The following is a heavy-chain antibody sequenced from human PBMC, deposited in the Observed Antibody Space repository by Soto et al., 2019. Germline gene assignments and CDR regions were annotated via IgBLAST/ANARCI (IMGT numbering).Heavy chain of an antibody. J-gene: IGHJ5*02. CDR2: IYYSGST. V-gene: IGHV4-59*01. CDR3: ARERQGGNWFDP. Sequence: PSETLSLTCTVSGGSISSYYWSWIRQPPGKGLEWIGYIYYSGSTNYNPSLKSRVTISVDTSKNQFSLKLSSVTAADTAVYYCARERQGGNWFDPWGQGTLVTVSS. CDR1: GGSISSYY.